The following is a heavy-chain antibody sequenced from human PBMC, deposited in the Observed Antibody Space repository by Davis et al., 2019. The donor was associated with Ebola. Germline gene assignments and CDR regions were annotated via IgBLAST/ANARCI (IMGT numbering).Heavy chain of an antibody. CDR1: GGSISNYY. CDR2: IYYSGST. V-gene: IGHV4-59*08. J-gene: IGHJ4*02. D-gene: IGHD2-15*01. Sequence: SETLSLTCTVSGGSISNYYWSWIRQPPGKGLEWIGYIYYSGSTNYNPSLKSRVTISVDTSKNQFSLKLSSVTAADTAVYYCARGPTHRYCSGGSCYPQKPNDYWGQGTLVTVSS. CDR3: ARGPTHRYCSGGSCYPQKPNDY.